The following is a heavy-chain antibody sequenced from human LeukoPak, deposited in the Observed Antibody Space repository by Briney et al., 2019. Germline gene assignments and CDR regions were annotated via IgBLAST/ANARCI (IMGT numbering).Heavy chain of an antibody. CDR1: GGTFSSYA. Sequence: ASVKVPCKASGGTFSSYAISWVRQAPGQGLERMGRIIPILGIANYAQKFQGRVTITADKSTSTAYMELSSLRSEDTAVYYCARPDYGSGSYYSHDAFDIWGQGTMVTVSS. J-gene: IGHJ3*02. CDR2: IIPILGIA. CDR3: ARPDYGSGSYYSHDAFDI. V-gene: IGHV1-69*04. D-gene: IGHD3-10*01.